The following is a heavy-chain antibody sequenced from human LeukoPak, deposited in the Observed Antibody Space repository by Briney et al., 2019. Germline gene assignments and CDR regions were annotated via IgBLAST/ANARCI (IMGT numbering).Heavy chain of an antibody. CDR3: ARSKIGATSYGAF. V-gene: IGHV3-21*01. Sequence: GGSLRLSCAASGFTFSSYSMNWVRQAPGKGLEWVSSISSSSSYIYYADSVKGRFTISRDNAKNSLYLQMNSLRAEDTAVYYCARSKIGATSYGAFWGQGTLVTVSS. CDR1: GFTFSSYS. CDR2: ISSSSSYI. D-gene: IGHD4/OR15-4a*01. J-gene: IGHJ4*02.